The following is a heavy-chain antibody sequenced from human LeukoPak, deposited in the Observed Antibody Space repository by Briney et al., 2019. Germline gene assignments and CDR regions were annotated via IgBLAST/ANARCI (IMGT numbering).Heavy chain of an antibody. Sequence: GGSLRLSCVVSGFTFSNYDMTWVRQTPGKGLEWVSTISGSGGSTYYADSVKGRFTISRDNSKNTLYLQMNSLRAEDTAVYYCAKATLRTTVVKGVLDYWGQGTLVTVSS. CDR1: GFTFSNYD. D-gene: IGHD4-23*01. CDR2: ISGSGGST. CDR3: AKATLRTTVVKGVLDY. V-gene: IGHV3-23*01. J-gene: IGHJ4*02.